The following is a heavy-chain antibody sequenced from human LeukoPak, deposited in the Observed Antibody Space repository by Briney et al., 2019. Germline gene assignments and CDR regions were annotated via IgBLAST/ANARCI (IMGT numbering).Heavy chain of an antibody. CDR3: ARVGYTSYYYYGMDV. CDR2: ISSNGGST. CDR1: GLTFSSYA. Sequence: PGGSLRLSCAASGLTFSSYAMHWVRQAPGQGLEYVSAISSNGGSTYYANSVKGRFTISRDNSKNTLYLQMGSLRAEDMAVYYCARVGYTSYYYYGMDVWGQGTTVTVSS. D-gene: IGHD6-13*01. J-gene: IGHJ6*02. V-gene: IGHV3-64*01.